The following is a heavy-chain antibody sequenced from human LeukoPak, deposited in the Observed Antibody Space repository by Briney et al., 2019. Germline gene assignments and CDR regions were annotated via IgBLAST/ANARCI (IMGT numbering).Heavy chain of an antibody. CDR3: ARDAPQVPAAGVLAS. CDR2: MYSRGDT. J-gene: IGHJ5*02. D-gene: IGHD6-13*01. CDR1: RFTVSDNY. Sequence: GGSLRLSCAASRFTVSDNYMSWVRQAPGKGLEWVSVMYSRGDTYYANSVKGRFTFSRDISKNTLYLQMNGLRVEDTAMYYCARDAPQVPAAGVLASWGQGTLVIVSS. V-gene: IGHV3-53*01.